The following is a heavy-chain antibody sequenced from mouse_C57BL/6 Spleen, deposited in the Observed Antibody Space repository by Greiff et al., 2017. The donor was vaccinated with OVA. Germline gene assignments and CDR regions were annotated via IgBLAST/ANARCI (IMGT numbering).Heavy chain of an antibody. J-gene: IGHJ4*01. CDR2: IYPRSGNT. D-gene: IGHD2-3*01. V-gene: IGHV1-81*01. Sequence: VQLQESGAELARPGASVKLSCKASGYTFTSYGISWVKQRTGQGLEWIGEIYPRSGNTYYNEKFKGKATLTADKSSSTAYMELRSLTSEDSAVYFCARWGDDGYYGAMDYWGQGTSVTVSS. CDR1: GYTFTSYG. CDR3: ARWGDDGYYGAMDY.